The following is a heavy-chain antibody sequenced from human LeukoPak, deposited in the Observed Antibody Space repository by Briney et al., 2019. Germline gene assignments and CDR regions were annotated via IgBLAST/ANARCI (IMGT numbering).Heavy chain of an antibody. CDR2: IYYSGST. CDR1: GGSISSYY. J-gene: IGHJ5*02. V-gene: IGHV4-59*01. CDR3: ARREAVAGRGWFDP. Sequence: PSETLSLTCTVSGGSISSYYWSWIRQPPGKGLEWIGYIYYSGSTNYNPSLKSRVTISVDTSKNQFSLKLSSVTAADTAVYYCARREAVAGRGWFDPWGQGTLVTVSS. D-gene: IGHD6-19*01.